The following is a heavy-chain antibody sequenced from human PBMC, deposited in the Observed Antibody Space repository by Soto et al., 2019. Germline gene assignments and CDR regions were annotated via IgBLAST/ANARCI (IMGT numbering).Heavy chain of an antibody. CDR1: GFTFSSYA. CDR2: ISGSGGST. CDR3: AKPTTVVKGRPTYFDY. V-gene: IGHV3-23*01. Sequence: PGGSLRLSCAASGFTFSSYAMSWVRQAPGKGLEWVSAISGSGGSTYYADSVKGRFTISRDNSKNTLYLQMNSLRAEDTAVYYCAKPTTVVKGRPTYFDYWGQGTLVTVSS. D-gene: IGHD4-17*01. J-gene: IGHJ4*02.